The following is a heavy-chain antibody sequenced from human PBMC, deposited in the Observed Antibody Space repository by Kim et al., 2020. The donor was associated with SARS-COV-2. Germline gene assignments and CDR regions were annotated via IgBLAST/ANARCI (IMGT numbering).Heavy chain of an antibody. CDR3: ARGDEVVTAIFSLDY. CDR2: IWYDGSNK. J-gene: IGHJ4*02. Sequence: GGSLRLSCAASGFTFSSYGMHWVRQAPGKGLEWVAVIWYDGSNKYYADSVKGRFTISRDNSKNTLYLQMNSLRAEDTAVYYCARGDEVVTAIFSLDYWGQGTLVTVSS. D-gene: IGHD2-21*02. CDR1: GFTFSSYG. V-gene: IGHV3-33*01.